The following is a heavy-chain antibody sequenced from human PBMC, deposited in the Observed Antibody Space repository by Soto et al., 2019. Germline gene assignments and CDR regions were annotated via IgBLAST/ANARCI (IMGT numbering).Heavy chain of an antibody. Sequence: SETLSLTCTVSGGSISSGGYYWSWIRQHPGKGLEWIGYIYYSGSTYYNPSLKSRVTISVDTSKNQFSLKLSSVTAADTAVYYCARDSGGSGSPYYWGQGTLVTVSS. J-gene: IGHJ4*02. D-gene: IGHD3-10*01. CDR2: IYYSGST. CDR3: ARDSGGSGSPYY. V-gene: IGHV4-31*03. CDR1: GGSISSGGYY.